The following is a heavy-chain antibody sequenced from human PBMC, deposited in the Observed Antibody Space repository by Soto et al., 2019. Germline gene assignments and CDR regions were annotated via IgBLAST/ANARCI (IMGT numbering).Heavy chain of an antibody. Sequence: QITLKESGPPLVQPTQTLTLTCTFSGFSLTTSGVGVGWIRQPPGRALEWVALIYWKDDRRFNPSLTSGFSITKDTPRNLVVLTLTNVDPVDTATYYCAHYYYDSTGFSRLFDYWGQGAPVTVSS. V-gene: IGHV2-5*01. CDR2: IYWKDDR. CDR1: GFSLTTSGVG. CDR3: AHYYYDSTGFSRLFDY. J-gene: IGHJ4*02. D-gene: IGHD3-22*01.